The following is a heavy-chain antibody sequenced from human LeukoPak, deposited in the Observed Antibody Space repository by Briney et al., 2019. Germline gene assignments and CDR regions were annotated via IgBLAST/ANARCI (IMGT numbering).Heavy chain of an antibody. Sequence: GGSLRLSCAASGFTFSSYDMHWVRQATGKGLEWVSAIGTAGDTYYPGSVKGRFTISRENAKNSLYLQMNSLRAEDTAVYYCARDYGGSSPFDYWGQGTLVTGSS. CDR2: IGTAGDT. V-gene: IGHV3-13*01. CDR3: ARDYGGSSPFDY. CDR1: GFTFSSYD. D-gene: IGHD4-23*01. J-gene: IGHJ4*02.